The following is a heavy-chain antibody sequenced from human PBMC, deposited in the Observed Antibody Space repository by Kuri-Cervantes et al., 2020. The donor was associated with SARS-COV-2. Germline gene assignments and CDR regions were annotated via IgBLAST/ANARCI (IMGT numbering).Heavy chain of an antibody. CDR1: GFTFSSYA. Sequence: LSLTCAASGFTFSSYAMHWVRQAPGKGLEWVGFIRSKAYGGTTEYAASVKGRFTISRDDSKSIAYLQMNSLKTEDTAVYYCTKDDFWSGYSDYWGQGTLVTVSS. CDR3: TKDDFWSGYSDY. CDR2: IRSKAYGGTT. J-gene: IGHJ4*02. D-gene: IGHD3-3*01. V-gene: IGHV3-49*04.